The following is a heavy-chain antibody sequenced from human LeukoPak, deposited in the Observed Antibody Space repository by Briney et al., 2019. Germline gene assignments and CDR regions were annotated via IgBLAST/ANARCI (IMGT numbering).Heavy chain of an antibody. V-gene: IGHV4-4*07. CDR3: ARDEVRFPRVFQH. J-gene: IGHJ1*01. Sequence: PSETLSLTCTVSGGSISSYYWSWIRQPAGKGLEWIGRIYTSGSTNYNPSLKSRVTMSVDTSKDQFSLKLSSVTAADTAVYYCARDEVRFPRVFQHWGQGTLFTVSS. D-gene: IGHD3-10*01. CDR2: IYTSGST. CDR1: GGSISSYY.